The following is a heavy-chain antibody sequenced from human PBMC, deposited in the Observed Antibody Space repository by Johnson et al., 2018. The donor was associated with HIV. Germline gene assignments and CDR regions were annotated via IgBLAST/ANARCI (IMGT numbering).Heavy chain of an antibody. CDR3: VRDDGSNYEAFDI. Sequence: QVQLVESGGGVVQPGKSLTLSCVGSGLSFSNFGIHWVRQAPGKGPEWVAVISFAGNLKKYADSVKGRFTISRDNAKTSLYLQMNNLRAEDTAVYYCVRDDGSNYEAFDIWGQGTMVTVSS. D-gene: IGHD4-11*01. CDR1: GLSFSNFG. CDR2: ISFAGNLK. J-gene: IGHJ3*02. V-gene: IGHV3-33*08.